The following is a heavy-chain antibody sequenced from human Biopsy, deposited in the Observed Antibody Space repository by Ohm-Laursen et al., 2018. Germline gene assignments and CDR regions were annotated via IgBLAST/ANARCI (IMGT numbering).Heavy chain of an antibody. Sequence: TLSLTCTVSSGSIRTGDYYWTWIRQQPGKGLEWIGSIYYSGNTKYNPSLQSRLSMSVDTSKNQFSLKLSSVTAADTAVYYCASAGYNPDWNFDLWGRGTRVTVSS. CDR2: IYYSGNT. J-gene: IGHJ2*01. V-gene: IGHV4-31*03. D-gene: IGHD5-24*01. CDR3: ASAGYNPDWNFDL. CDR1: SGSIRTGDYY.